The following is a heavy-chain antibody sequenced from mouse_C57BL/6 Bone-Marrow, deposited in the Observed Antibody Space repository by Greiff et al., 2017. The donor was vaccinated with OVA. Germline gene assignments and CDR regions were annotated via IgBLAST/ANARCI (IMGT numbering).Heavy chain of an antibody. CDR3: ARQRGWFFFDY. CDR1: GFTFSSYG. D-gene: IGHD2-3*01. V-gene: IGHV5-6*01. CDR2: ISSGGSYT. J-gene: IGHJ2*01. Sequence: EVQLQESGGDLVKPGGSLKLSCAASGFTFSSYGMSWVRQTPDKRLEWVATISSGGSYTYYPDSVKGRFTISRDNAKNTLYLQMSSLKSEDTAMYYCARQRGWFFFDYWGQGTTLTVSS.